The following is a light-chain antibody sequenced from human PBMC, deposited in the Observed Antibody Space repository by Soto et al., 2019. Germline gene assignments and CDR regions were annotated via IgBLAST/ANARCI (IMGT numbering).Light chain of an antibody. V-gene: IGKV3-15*01. CDR3: QQYNDWPQT. Sequence: EIVMTQSPATLSVSPGERATLSCRASQNFSTNLAWYQQKPGQAPRLLIYGASTRATGIPARFSGSGSGTDFSLTIRSLQSEDFAVYYCQQYNDWPQTFGKGTKVEIK. CDR2: GAS. CDR1: QNFSTN. J-gene: IGKJ1*01.